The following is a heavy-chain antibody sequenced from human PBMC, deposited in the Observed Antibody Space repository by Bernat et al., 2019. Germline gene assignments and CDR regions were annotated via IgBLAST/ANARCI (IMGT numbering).Heavy chain of an antibody. V-gene: IGHV4-38-2*02. D-gene: IGHD3-3*01. J-gene: IGHJ5*02. CDR3: AGDSYDFWSGYYRWFDP. CDR2: IYHSGST. CDR1: GYSISSGYY. Sequence: QVQLQESGPGLVKPSETLSLTCAVSGYSISSGYYWGWIRQPPGKGLEWIGSIYHSGSTYYNPSLKSRVTISVDTSKNQFSLKLSSVTAADTAVYYCAGDSYDFWSGYYRWFDPWGQGTLVTVSS.